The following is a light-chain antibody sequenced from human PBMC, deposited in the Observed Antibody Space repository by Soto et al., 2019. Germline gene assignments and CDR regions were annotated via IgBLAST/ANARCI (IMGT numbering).Light chain of an antibody. CDR2: EVS. V-gene: IGLV2-14*01. Sequence: QSALTQPASVSGSPGQSITISCTGTSSDVGAYNYVSWYQQHPGKAPRLIIYEVSNRPSGVSNHFSGSKSGNTASLTISGLQAEDEADYYCSSYTNTNTRVFGTGTKLTVL. J-gene: IGLJ1*01. CDR1: SSDVGAYNY. CDR3: SSYTNTNTRV.